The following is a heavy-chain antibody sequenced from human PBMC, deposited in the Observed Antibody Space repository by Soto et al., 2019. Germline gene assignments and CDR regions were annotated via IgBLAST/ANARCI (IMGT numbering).Heavy chain of an antibody. Sequence: GGSLRLSCAASGFTFSSYAMSWVRQAPGKGLEWVSAISGSGGSTYYADSVKGRFTISRDNSKNTLYLQMNSLRAEDTAVYYCAKEDKYSYGLLGPQSEPIWGQGTMVTVSS. D-gene: IGHD5-18*01. V-gene: IGHV3-23*01. CDR1: GFTFSSYA. J-gene: IGHJ3*02. CDR2: ISGSGGST. CDR3: AKEDKYSYGLLGPQSEPI.